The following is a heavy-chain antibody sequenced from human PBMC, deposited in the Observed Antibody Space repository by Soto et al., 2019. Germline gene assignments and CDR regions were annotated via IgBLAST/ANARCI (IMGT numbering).Heavy chain of an antibody. Sequence: GGSLRLSCAASGFTFSTYSMNWVRQAPGKGLEWVSSITSNNNYIHYAASVEGRFTISRDNAKNSLYLQMNSLRVEDTAVYYCGRDTNLFASGSGVDYWGQGTLVTVSP. CDR2: ITSNNNYI. V-gene: IGHV3-21*01. CDR3: GRDTNLFASGSGVDY. J-gene: IGHJ4*02. D-gene: IGHD3-10*01. CDR1: GFTFSTYS.